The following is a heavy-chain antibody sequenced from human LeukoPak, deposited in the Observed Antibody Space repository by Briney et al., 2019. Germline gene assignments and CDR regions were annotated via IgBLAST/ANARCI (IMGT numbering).Heavy chain of an antibody. CDR3: VRSADGGYNYGH. Sequence: GESLKISCKGSGYSFTSYWIGWVRQMAGKGLEWVGIINPRDSDTKYSASFQGQVTISADKSISTAYLQWSSLRASDTAMYYCVRSADGGYNYGHWGQGTLVTVSS. CDR1: GYSFTSYW. CDR2: INPRDSDT. D-gene: IGHD5-18*01. V-gene: IGHV5-51*01. J-gene: IGHJ4*02.